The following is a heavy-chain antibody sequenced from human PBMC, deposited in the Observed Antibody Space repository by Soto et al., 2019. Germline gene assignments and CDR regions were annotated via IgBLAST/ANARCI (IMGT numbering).Heavy chain of an antibody. Sequence: GASVKVSCKASGYKLSDYGFSWLRQAPGQGPEWMGWISGYNGDRSYAQSFQGRLTLTTDTSTTTAYMELRRLRSDDTAVYYCARDRLRHYYDSSGHPFPANLFDPWGQGTLVTVSS. CDR1: GYKLSDYG. CDR3: ARDRLRHYYDSSGHPFPANLFDP. CDR2: ISGYNGDR. J-gene: IGHJ5*02. D-gene: IGHD3-22*01. V-gene: IGHV1-18*01.